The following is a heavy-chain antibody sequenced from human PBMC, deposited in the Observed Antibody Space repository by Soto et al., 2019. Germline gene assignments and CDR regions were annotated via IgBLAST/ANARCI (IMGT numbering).Heavy chain of an antibody. CDR3: ARLNAGIVVVLAATSPYYGMDV. CDR1: GGTFSSYA. J-gene: IGHJ6*02. Sequence: QVQLVQSGAEVQKPGSSVKVSCKASGGTFSSYAISWVRQAPGQGLEWMGGIIPIFGTANYAQKFQGRVTITADESTSRAYMELISLRSEDTAVYYCARLNAGIVVVLAATSPYYGMDVWGQGTTITVSS. V-gene: IGHV1-69*01. CDR2: IIPIFGTA. D-gene: IGHD2-15*01.